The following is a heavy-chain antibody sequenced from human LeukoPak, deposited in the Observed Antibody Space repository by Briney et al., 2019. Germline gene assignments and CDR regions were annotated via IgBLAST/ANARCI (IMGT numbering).Heavy chain of an antibody. J-gene: IGHJ4*02. Sequence: PGGSLRLSCAASGFTFSSYSMNWVRQAPGKGLEWVSSISSSSSYIYYADSVKGRFTISRDNAKNSLYLQMNSLRAEDTAVYYCARGSYYYDSSGYQSDYWGQGTLVTVSS. CDR3: ARGSYYYDSSGYQSDY. CDR1: GFTFSSYS. CDR2: ISSSSSYI. V-gene: IGHV3-21*01. D-gene: IGHD3-22*01.